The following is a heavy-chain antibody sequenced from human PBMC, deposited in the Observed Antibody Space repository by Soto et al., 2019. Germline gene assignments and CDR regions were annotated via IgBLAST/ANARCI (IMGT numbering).Heavy chain of an antibody. V-gene: IGHV4-34*01. Sequence: SETLSLTCAVYGGSFSGYYWSWIRQPPGKGLEWIGEINHSGSTNYNPSLKSRVTISVDTSKNQFSLKLSSVTAADTAVYYCAGGGLSIVTGYYYDYWGQGTLVTVSS. CDR2: INHSGST. CDR1: GGSFSGYY. J-gene: IGHJ4*02. D-gene: IGHD3-9*01. CDR3: AGGGLSIVTGYYYDY.